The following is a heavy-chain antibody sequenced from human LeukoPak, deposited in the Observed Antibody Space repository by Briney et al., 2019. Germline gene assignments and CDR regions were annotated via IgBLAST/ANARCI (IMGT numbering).Heavy chain of an antibody. Sequence: GASVKVSCKASGYTFTGYYMHWVRQAPGQGLEWMGRINPNSGGTNFARKFQGRVTMTRDTSISTAYMDLSSLTSDDTAVYYCARGSGSGNFDQWGQGTLVTVSS. D-gene: IGHD3-10*01. CDR2: INPNSGGT. CDR1: GYTFTGYY. CDR3: ARGSGSGNFDQ. J-gene: IGHJ4*02. V-gene: IGHV1-2*06.